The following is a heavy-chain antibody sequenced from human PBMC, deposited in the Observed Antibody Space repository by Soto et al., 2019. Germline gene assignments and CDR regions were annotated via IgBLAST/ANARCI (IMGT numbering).Heavy chain of an antibody. V-gene: IGHV3-13*01. J-gene: IGHJ3*02. D-gene: IGHD6-19*01. CDR3: ARAAGYSSGIDAFDI. CDR2: IGTVGDT. CDR1: VFTFSNYD. Sequence: GSLRLSCAASVFTFSNYDMHWVRQATGKGLEWISAIGTVGDTYYPGSVKGRFTISRENAKNSLYLQMNSLRAGDTAVYYCARAAGYSSGIDAFDIWGQGTMVTVSS.